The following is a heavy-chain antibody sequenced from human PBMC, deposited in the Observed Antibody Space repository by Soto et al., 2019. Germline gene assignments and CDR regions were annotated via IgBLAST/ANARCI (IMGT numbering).Heavy chain of an antibody. Sequence: SETLSLTCTVSGGSISSSSYYWGWIRQPPGKGLEWIGSIYYSGSTYYNPSLKSRVTISVDTSKNQFSLKLSSVTAADTAVYYCARHAAAGSYYYYGMDVWGQGTTVTVSS. V-gene: IGHV4-39*01. CDR2: IYYSGST. CDR1: GGSISSSSYY. D-gene: IGHD6-13*01. CDR3: ARHAAAGSYYYYGMDV. J-gene: IGHJ6*02.